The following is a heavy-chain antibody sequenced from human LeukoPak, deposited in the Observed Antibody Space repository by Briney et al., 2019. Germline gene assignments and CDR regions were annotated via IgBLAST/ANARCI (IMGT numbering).Heavy chain of an antibody. CDR1: GFTFSSTS. Sequence: GGSLRLSCAASGFTFSSTSMSWVRQAPGKGLEWVAVTVGGGDGTYYADSVKGRFTISRDNSKNTLYLQMNSLRAEDTAVYYCAREDSSSTPTYYWGQGTLVTVSS. CDR3: AREDSSSTPTYY. J-gene: IGHJ4*02. CDR2: TVGGGDGT. V-gene: IGHV3-23*01. D-gene: IGHD5/OR15-5a*01.